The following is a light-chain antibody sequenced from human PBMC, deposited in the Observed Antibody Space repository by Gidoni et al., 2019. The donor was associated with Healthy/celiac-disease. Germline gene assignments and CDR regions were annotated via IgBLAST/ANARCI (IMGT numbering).Light chain of an antibody. CDR2: DAS. CDR1: QSVSSY. V-gene: IGKV3-11*01. Sequence: EIVFTQSPATLSLSPGERATLSCRASQSVSSYLAWYQQKPGQAPRLLIYDASNRATGIPARFSGSGSGTDFTITISSLEPEDFAVYYCQQRSNWPPTFGGGTKVEIK. CDR3: QQRSNWPPT. J-gene: IGKJ4*02.